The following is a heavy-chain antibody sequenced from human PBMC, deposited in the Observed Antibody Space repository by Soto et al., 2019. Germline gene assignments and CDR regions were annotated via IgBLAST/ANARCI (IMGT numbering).Heavy chain of an antibody. CDR1: GFTFSSYS. Sequence: GGSLRLSCAASGFTFSSYSMNWVRQAPGKGLEWVSSISSSSSYIYYADSVKGRFTISRDNAKNSLYLQMNSLRAEDTAVYYCARDQIVVVPAAMSYWFAPWGQGTLVTVSS. V-gene: IGHV3-21*01. D-gene: IGHD2-2*01. CDR2: ISSSSSYI. CDR3: ARDQIVVVPAAMSYWFAP. J-gene: IGHJ5*02.